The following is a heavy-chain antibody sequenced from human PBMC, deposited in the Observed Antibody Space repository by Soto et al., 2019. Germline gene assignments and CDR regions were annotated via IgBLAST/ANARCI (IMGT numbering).Heavy chain of an antibody. J-gene: IGHJ4*02. CDR3: AREAEYDSSGHFDY. CDR2: IYYSGST. Sequence: QVQLQESGPGLVKPSQTLSLTCTVSGGSIGSGGYYWSWIRQHPGKGLEWIGYIYYSGSTYYNPSLKSRVTISVDTSKNQFSLKLSSVTAADTAVYYCAREAEYDSSGHFDYWGQGTLVTVSS. V-gene: IGHV4-31*03. CDR1: GGSIGSGGYY. D-gene: IGHD3-22*01.